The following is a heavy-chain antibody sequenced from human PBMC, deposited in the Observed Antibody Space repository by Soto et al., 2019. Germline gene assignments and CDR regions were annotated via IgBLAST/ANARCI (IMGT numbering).Heavy chain of an antibody. CDR2: ISGSGGST. J-gene: IGHJ4*02. V-gene: IGHV3-23*01. Sequence: EVQLLESGGGLVQPGGSLRLSCAASGFTFSSYAMNWVRQAPGKGLEWVSVISGSGGSTYYADSVKGRFTISRDNSKNRLYLQMNSLRAEETAVYYCARRGPGTYFDYWGQGTLVTVSS. CDR1: GFTFSSYA. D-gene: IGHD6-13*01. CDR3: ARRGPGTYFDY.